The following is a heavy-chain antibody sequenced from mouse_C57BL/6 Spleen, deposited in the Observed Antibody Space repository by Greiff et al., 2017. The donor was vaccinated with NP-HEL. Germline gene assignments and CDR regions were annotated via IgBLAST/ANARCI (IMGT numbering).Heavy chain of an antibody. CDR2: ISSGGSYT. CDR3: ARDYGSSYYYAMDY. Sequence: EVQRVESGGDLVKPGGSLKLSCAASGFTFSSYGMSWVRQTPDKRLEWVATISSGGSYTYYPDSVKGRFTMSRDNAKNTLYLQMSSLKSEDTAMYYCARDYGSSYYYAMDYWGQGTSVTVSS. V-gene: IGHV5-6*01. J-gene: IGHJ4*01. CDR1: GFTFSSYG. D-gene: IGHD1-1*01.